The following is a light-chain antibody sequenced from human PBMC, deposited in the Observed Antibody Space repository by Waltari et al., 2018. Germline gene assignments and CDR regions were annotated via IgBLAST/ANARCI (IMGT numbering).Light chain of an antibody. J-gene: IGKJ2*01. CDR2: WAS. CDR1: RTVLYRSDKRTY. Sequence: IVVTQSPDSLAVSLGERVTINCKSSRTVLYRSDKRTYLGWYQQKPGQSPRLLIFWASSRETGVPDRFRGSGSETDFTLTITSLQAEDVAIYYCKQHYAAPYTFGQGTRLEI. V-gene: IGKV4-1*01. CDR3: KQHYAAPYT.